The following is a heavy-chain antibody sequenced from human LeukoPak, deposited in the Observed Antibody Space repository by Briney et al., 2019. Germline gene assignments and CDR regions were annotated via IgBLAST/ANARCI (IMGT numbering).Heavy chain of an antibody. J-gene: IGHJ4*02. D-gene: IGHD5-12*01. CDR1: GFTFSIYW. CDR2: INSDGIST. CDR3: ARDRFSGYVRWVFDY. Sequence: GGSLRLSCAASGFTFSIYWMHWVRQAPGKGLVWVARINSDGISTNYADSVKGRFTISRDNTKNTLYLQMNSLRAEDTAVYYCARDRFSGYVRWVFDYWGQGTLVTVSS. V-gene: IGHV3-74*01.